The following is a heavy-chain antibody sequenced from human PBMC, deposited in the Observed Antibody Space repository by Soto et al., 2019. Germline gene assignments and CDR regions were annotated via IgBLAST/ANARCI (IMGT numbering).Heavy chain of an antibody. CDR3: ARTYYDFWSGSYYYYMDV. CDR2: INYSGST. Sequence: SATLSLTCAGSGASINSHYWTWIRQPPGKGLEWIEYINYSGSTNYSPSLKSRVTISVDTSKNQFSLKLSSVTAADTAVYYCARTYYDFWSGSYYYYMDVWGKGTTVTVSS. J-gene: IGHJ6*03. V-gene: IGHV4-59*08. D-gene: IGHD3-3*01. CDR1: GASINSHY.